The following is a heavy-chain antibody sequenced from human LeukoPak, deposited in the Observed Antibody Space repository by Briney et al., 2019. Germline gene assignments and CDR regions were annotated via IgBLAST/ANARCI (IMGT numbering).Heavy chain of an antibody. CDR1: GYTFTGYY. V-gene: IGHV1-2*06. CDR3: ARDITMVSYDY. D-gene: IGHD3-10*01. Sequence: ASVKVSCEASGYTFTGYYMHWVRQAPGQGLEWMGRINPNSGGTNYAQKFQGRVTMTRDTSISTAYMELSRLRSDDTAVYYCARDITMVSYDYWGQGTLVTVSS. CDR2: INPNSGGT. J-gene: IGHJ4*02.